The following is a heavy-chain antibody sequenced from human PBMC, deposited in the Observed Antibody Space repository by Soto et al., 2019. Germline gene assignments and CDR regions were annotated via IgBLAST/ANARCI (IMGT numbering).Heavy chain of an antibody. D-gene: IGHD5-12*01. Sequence: KPPQTLSLTCTVSGGSISSYYWSWIRQPPGKGLEWIGYIYYSGSTNYNPSLKSRVTISVDTSKNQFSLKLSSVTAADTAVYYCARVRRGYSGYDPSNPNNYYYYYMDVWGKGTTVTVSS. CDR3: ARVRRGYSGYDPSNPNNYYYYYMDV. CDR2: IYYSGST. J-gene: IGHJ6*03. CDR1: GGSISSYY. V-gene: IGHV4-59*01.